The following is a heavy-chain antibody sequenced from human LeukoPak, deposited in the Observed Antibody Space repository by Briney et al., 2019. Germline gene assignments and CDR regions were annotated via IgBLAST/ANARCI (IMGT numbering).Heavy chain of an antibody. CDR1: GFTFSSYS. J-gene: IGHJ6*02. CDR2: ISSSSSTI. CDR3: ARGDSSSWYGGYYYYGMDV. D-gene: IGHD6-13*01. V-gene: IGHV3-48*02. Sequence: GGSLRLSCAASGFTFSSYSMNWVRQAPGKGLEWVSYISSSSSTIYYADSVKGRFTISRDNAKNSLYLQMNNLRDEDTAVYYCARGDSSSWYGGYYYYGMDVWGQGTTVTVSS.